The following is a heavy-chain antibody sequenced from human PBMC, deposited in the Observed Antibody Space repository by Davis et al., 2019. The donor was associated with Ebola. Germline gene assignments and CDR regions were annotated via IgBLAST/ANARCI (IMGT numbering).Heavy chain of an antibody. CDR2: ISAYNGNT. J-gene: IGHJ3*02. V-gene: IGHV1-18*04. CDR1: GYTFTSYG. CDR3: ARGVGDYYESSGYGKNDAFDI. D-gene: IGHD3-22*01. Sequence: ASVKVSCKASGYTFTSYGISWVRQAPGQGLEWMGWISAYNGNTNYAQKLQGRVTMTTDTSTSTAYMELRSLRSDDTAVYYCARGVGDYYESSGYGKNDAFDIWGQGTMVTVSS.